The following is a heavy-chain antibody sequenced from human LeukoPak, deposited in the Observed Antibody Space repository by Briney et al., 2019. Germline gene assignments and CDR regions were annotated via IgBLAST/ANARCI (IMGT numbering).Heavy chain of an antibody. Sequence: PSETPSLTCTVSGGSVSSGSYYWSWIRQPPGKGLEWIGYIYYSGSTNYNPSLKSRVTISVDTSKNQFSLKLSSVTAADTAVYYRARGSRGYSYGWGQGTLVTVSS. CDR2: IYYSGST. CDR1: GGSVSSGSYY. V-gene: IGHV4-61*01. J-gene: IGHJ4*02. CDR3: ARGSRGYSYG. D-gene: IGHD5-18*01.